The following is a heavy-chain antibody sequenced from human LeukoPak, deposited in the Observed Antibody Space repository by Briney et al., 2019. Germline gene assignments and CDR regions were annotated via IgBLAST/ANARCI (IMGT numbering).Heavy chain of an antibody. CDR2: IYYSGST. CDR1: GGSISSSSYY. Sequence: SETLSLTCTVSGGSISSSSYYWGWIRQPPGKGLEWIGSIYYSGSTYYNPSLKSRVTISVDTPKNQFSLKLSSVTAADTAVYYCASPRQYSGSYSSSYYFDYWGQGTLVTVSS. J-gene: IGHJ4*02. D-gene: IGHD1-26*01. CDR3: ASPRQYSGSYSSSYYFDY. V-gene: IGHV4-39*01.